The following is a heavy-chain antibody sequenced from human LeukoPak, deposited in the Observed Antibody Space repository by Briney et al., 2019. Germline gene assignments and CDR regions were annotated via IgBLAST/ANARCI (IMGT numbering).Heavy chain of an antibody. J-gene: IGHJ4*02. CDR1: GFTFDDYA. Sequence: GRSLRLSCVASGFTFDDYAMHWVRQAPGKGLEWVSGISWNSGSIGYADSVKGRFTISRDNAKNSLYLQMNSLRAEDTALYYCAKDISWKSYYFDYWGQGTLVTVSS. CDR3: AKDISWKSYYFDY. CDR2: ISWNSGSI. V-gene: IGHV3-9*01. D-gene: IGHD1-1*01.